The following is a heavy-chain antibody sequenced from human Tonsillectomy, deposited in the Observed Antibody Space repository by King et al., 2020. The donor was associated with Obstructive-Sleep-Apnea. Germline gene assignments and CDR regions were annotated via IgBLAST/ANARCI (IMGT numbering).Heavy chain of an antibody. D-gene: IGHD3-22*01. CDR2: IYSGGST. J-gene: IGHJ4*02. CDR1: GFTVSSNY. CDR3: ARGLNEYYYDSSGYYYIDY. Sequence: VQLVESGGGLVQPGGSLRLSCAASGFTVSSNYMIWVRQAPGKGLEWFSVIYSGGSTYYADSVKGRFTISRHNSKNTLYLQMNSLKAEDTAVYYCARGLNEYYYDSSGYYYIDYWGQGTLVTVSS. V-gene: IGHV3-53*04.